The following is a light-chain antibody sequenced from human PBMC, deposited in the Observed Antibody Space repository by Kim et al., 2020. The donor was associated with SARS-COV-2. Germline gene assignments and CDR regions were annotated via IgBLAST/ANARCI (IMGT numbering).Light chain of an antibody. CDR2: DVR. CDR3: TSYTSSSTYV. V-gene: IGLV2-14*03. Sequence: GPSITISCAGTSSDVGAYKYVSWYQQHPGKAPKLLIYDVRDRPSGVSSRFSGSKSGNTASLTISGLQAEDEADYYCTSYTSSSTYVFGTGTKVTVL. CDR1: SSDVGAYKY. J-gene: IGLJ1*01.